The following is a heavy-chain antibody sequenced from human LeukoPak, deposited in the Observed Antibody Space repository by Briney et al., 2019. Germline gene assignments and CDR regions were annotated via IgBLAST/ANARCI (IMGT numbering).Heavy chain of an antibody. Sequence: PGRSLRLSCAASGFTFSTYAMHWVRQAPGKGLEWVAVISYDGSNKYYADSVKGRFTISRDNSKNTLYLQMNSLRAEDTAVYYCARDRRVGATTTFFDYWGQGTLVTVSS. D-gene: IGHD1-26*01. CDR2: ISYDGSNK. J-gene: IGHJ4*02. CDR1: GFTFSTYA. CDR3: ARDRRVGATTTFFDY. V-gene: IGHV3-30-3*01.